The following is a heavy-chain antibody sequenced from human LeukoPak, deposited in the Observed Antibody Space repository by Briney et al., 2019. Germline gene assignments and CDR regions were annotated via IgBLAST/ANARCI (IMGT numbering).Heavy chain of an antibody. D-gene: IGHD2-21*01. J-gene: IGHJ6*03. CDR2: IWYDGSNK. V-gene: IGHV3-33*01. CDR1: GFTFSSYG. CDR3: ARGDGGESHYYYYMDV. Sequence: GRSLRLSCAASGFTFSSYGLHWVRQAPGKGLEWVAVIWYDGSNKYYADSVKGRSTISRDNSKNTLYLRINSLRAEDTAVCYCARGDGGESHYYYYMDVWGKGTTVTVSS.